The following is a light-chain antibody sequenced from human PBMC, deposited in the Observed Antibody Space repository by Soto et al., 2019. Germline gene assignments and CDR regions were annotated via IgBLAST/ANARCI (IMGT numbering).Light chain of an antibody. V-gene: IGKV3-15*01. J-gene: IGKJ5*01. Sequence: EIVMTQSTATLSVSPGERATLSCRASQSVSSNLAWYQQKPGQAPRLLIYGASTRATGIPARFSGSGSGTEFTLTFRSLESEDFAVYYCQQYKNWPPTTFGHGTRLEI. CDR3: QQYKNWPPTT. CDR2: GAS. CDR1: QSVSSN.